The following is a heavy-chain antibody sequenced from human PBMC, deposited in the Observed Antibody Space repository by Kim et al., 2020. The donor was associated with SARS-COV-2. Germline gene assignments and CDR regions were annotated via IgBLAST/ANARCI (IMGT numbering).Heavy chain of an antibody. Sequence: SETLSLTCTVSGGSISSYYWSWIRQPPGKGLEWIGYIYYSGSTNYNPSLKSRVTISVDTSKNQSSLKLSSVTAADTAVYYCARDTGDSSGYYYPWGWFDPWGQGTLVTVSS. CDR3: ARDTGDSSGYYYPWGWFDP. V-gene: IGHV4-59*13. D-gene: IGHD3-22*01. J-gene: IGHJ5*02. CDR1: GGSISSYY. CDR2: IYYSGST.